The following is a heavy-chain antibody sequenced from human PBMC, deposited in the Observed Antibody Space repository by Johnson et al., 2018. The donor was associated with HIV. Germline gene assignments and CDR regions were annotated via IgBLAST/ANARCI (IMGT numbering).Heavy chain of an antibody. D-gene: IGHD1-26*01. CDR3: AKDMRQWELLDAFDI. CDR1: GFTFSSYA. Sequence: VQLVESGGGVVQPGRSLRLSCAASGFTFSSYAMHWVRQAPGKGLEWVAVISYDGSNKYYADSVKGRFTISRDNSKNTLYLQMKSLRAEDTAVYYCAKDMRQWELLDAFDIWGQGTMVTVSS. V-gene: IGHV3-30-3*01. CDR2: ISYDGSNK. J-gene: IGHJ3*02.